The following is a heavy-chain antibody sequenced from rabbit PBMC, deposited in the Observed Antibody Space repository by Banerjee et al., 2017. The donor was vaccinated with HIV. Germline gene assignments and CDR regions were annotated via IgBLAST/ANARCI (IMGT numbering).Heavy chain of an antibody. CDR1: GFDFSSYG. Sequence: QEQLVESGGGLVQPGGSLKLSCKASGFDFSSYGVSWVRQAPGKGLEWIGYIDPVFGSTYYASWVNGRFPISSHNAQNTLYLQLNSLTAADTATYFCVRVLDASSSGYIPYYFNLWGPGTLVTVS. J-gene: IGHJ4*01. V-gene: IGHV1S47*01. CDR2: IDPVFGST. D-gene: IGHD1-1*01. CDR3: VRVLDASSSGYIPYYFNL.